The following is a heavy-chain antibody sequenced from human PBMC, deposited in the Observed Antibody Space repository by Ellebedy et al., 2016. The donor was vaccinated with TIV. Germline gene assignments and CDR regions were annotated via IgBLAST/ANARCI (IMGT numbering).Heavy chain of an antibody. CDR1: GFTFTDHY. CDR2: TRNKANSYTT. V-gene: IGHV3-72*01. Sequence: GESLKISXAASGFTFTDHYMDWVRQASGKGLEWVGRTRNKANSYTTEYAASVKGRFTISRDDSKNLLYLQMNSLKTEDTAVYYCARTFFHWGQGTLVTVSS. CDR3: ARTFFH. D-gene: IGHD3-3*01. J-gene: IGHJ4*02.